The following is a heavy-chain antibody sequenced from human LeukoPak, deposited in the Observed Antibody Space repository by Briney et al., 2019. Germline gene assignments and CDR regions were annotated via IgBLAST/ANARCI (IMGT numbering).Heavy chain of an antibody. J-gene: IGHJ4*02. CDR3: ARVGALSSSWLLY. CDR1: GFTLNTYG. Sequence: GGSLRLSCAASGFTLNTYGMSWVRQAPGKGLEWVSYISSSGSTIYYADSVKGRFTISRDNAKNSLYLQMNSLRAEDTAVYYCARVGALSSSWLLYWGQGALVTVSS. CDR2: ISSSGSTI. D-gene: IGHD6-13*01. V-gene: IGHV3-48*04.